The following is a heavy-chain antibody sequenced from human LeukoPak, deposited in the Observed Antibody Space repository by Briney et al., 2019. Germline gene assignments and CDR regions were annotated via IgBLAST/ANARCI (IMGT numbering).Heavy chain of an antibody. V-gene: IGHV6-1*01. D-gene: IGHD3-3*01. CDR2: TYYRSKWYN. CDR3: ARENRITIFGVVTHNRFDP. CDR1: GDSVSSNSAA. J-gene: IGHJ5*02. Sequence: SQTLSLTCAISGDSVSSNSAAWNWIRQSPSRGLEWLGRTYYRSKWYNDYAVSVKSRITINPDTSKNQFSLQLNSVTPEDTAVYYCARENRITIFGVVTHNRFDPWGQGTLVTVSS.